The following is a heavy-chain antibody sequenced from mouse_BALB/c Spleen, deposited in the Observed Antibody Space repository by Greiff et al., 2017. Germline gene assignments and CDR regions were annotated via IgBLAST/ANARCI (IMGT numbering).Heavy chain of an antibody. CDR1: GYAFSSSW. V-gene: IGHV1-82*01. Sequence: VKLMESGPELVKPGASVKISCKASGYAFSSSWMNWVKQRPGQGLEWIGRIYPGDGDTNYNGKFKGKATLTADKSSSTAYMQLSSLTSVDSAVYFCARQSDGYYYFDYWGQGTTLTVSS. J-gene: IGHJ2*01. CDR3: ARQSDGYYYFDY. D-gene: IGHD2-3*01. CDR2: IYPGDGDT.